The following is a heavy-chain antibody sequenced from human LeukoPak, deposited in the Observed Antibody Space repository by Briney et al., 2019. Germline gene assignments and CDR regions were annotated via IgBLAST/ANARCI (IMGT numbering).Heavy chain of an antibody. V-gene: IGHV4-39*07. D-gene: IGHD1-26*01. Sequence: SETLSLTCTVSGGSISSSSYYWGWIRQPPGKGLEWIGSIYYSGSTYYNPSLKSRVTISVDTSKNQFSLKLSSVTAADTAVYYCARVDFNRGSYRTPYNWFDPWGQGTLVTVSS. CDR2: IYYSGST. J-gene: IGHJ5*02. CDR3: ARVDFNRGSYRTPYNWFDP. CDR1: GGSISSSSYY.